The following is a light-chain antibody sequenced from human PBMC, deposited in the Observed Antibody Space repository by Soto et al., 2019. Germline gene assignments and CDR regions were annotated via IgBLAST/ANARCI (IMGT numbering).Light chain of an antibody. CDR2: DAS. CDR1: QDISNY. CDR3: QQYYNLPPT. Sequence: DIQMTQSPSSLSASVGDRVTITCQASQDISNYLNWYQQKPGKAPKLLIYDASNLETGVPSRFSGSGSGTDFTFTISSLQPEDIATDYCQQYYNLPPTFGGGTKVESK. V-gene: IGKV1-33*01. J-gene: IGKJ4*01.